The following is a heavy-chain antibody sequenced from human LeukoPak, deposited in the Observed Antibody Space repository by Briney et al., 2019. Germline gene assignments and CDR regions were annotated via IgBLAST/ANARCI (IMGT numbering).Heavy chain of an antibody. Sequence: QPGKSLRLSCAASGFAFSRHALHWVRQAPGKGLEWVAVISYDGSNKYYADSVKGRFTISRDNSKNTLYLQMNSLRAEDTAVYYCARDRPITGDGPEISTLLYWGQGTLVTVSS. J-gene: IGHJ4*02. CDR3: ARDRPITGDGPEISTLLY. D-gene: IGHD7-27*01. V-gene: IGHV3-30-3*01. CDR2: ISYDGSNK. CDR1: GFAFSRHA.